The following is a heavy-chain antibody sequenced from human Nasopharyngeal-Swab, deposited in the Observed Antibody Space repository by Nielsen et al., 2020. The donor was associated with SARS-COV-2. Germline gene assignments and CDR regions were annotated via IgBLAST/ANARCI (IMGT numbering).Heavy chain of an antibody. D-gene: IGHD4-17*01. CDR3: ATVYGDYPLSGLRY. V-gene: IGHV1-24*01. CDR2: FDPEDDET. CDR1: GYTLTELS. Sequence: ASVKVSCKVSGYTLTELSMHWVGQAAGKGLEWMGGFDPEDDETIYAQKFQGRVTMTEDTSTDTAYMELSSLRSEDTAVYYCATVYGDYPLSGLRYWGQGTLVTVSS. J-gene: IGHJ4*02.